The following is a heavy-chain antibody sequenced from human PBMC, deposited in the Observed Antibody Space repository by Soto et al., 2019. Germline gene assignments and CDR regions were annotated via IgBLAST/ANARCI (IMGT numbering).Heavy chain of an antibody. J-gene: IGHJ4*02. CDR3: ARDSTYYYDSSGYYYQLY. CDR1: GYTFTSYY. V-gene: IGHV1-46*01. D-gene: IGHD3-22*01. CDR2: INPSGGST. Sequence: QVPLVQSGAEVKKPGASVKVSCKASGYTFTSYYMHWVRQAPGQGLEWMGIINPSGGSTSYAQKFQGRVTMTRDTSTSTVYMELSSLRSEDTAVYYCARDSTYYYDSSGYYYQLYWGQGTLVTVSS.